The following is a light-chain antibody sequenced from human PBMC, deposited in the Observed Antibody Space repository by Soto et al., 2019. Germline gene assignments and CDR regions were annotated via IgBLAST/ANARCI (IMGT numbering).Light chain of an antibody. CDR3: QQSGT. V-gene: IGKV1-5*03. Sequence: DIQMTQSPSTLSASVGDRVTITCRASPSISSWLAWYQQKPGKAPKLLIYKASSLETGVPSRFSGSGSGTEFTLTISSLQPDDFATYYCQQSGTFGQGTKVEIK. J-gene: IGKJ1*01. CDR1: PSISSW. CDR2: KAS.